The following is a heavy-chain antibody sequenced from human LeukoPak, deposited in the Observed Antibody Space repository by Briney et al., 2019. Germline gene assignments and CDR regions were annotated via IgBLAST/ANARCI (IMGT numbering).Heavy chain of an antibody. CDR1: GGSFSGYY. D-gene: IGHD1-26*01. CDR3: ARMTVGATAVDDAFDI. V-gene: IGHV4-34*01. CDR2: INHSGST. Sequence: SETLSLTCAVYGGSFSGYYWSWIRQPPGKGLEWIGEINHSGSTNYNPSLKSRVTISVDTSKNQFSLKLSPVTAADTAVYYCARMTVGATAVDDAFDIWGQGTMVTVSS. J-gene: IGHJ3*02.